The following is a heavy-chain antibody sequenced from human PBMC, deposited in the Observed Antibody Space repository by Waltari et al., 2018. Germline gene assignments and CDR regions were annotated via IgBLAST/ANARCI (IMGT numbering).Heavy chain of an antibody. CDR3: ARGPYYYYMDV. V-gene: IGHV3-74*01. CDR1: GFTFGGPW. CDR2: INTDGSST. Sequence: EVQLVESGGGIVQPGGFLRLSCAASGFTFGGPWMPWVRQAPGKGLVWVSRINTDGSSTTSADSVKGRFTISRDNAKSTLYLQMNSLRGEDTAVYYCARGPYYYYMDVWGIGTTVTVSS. J-gene: IGHJ6*03.